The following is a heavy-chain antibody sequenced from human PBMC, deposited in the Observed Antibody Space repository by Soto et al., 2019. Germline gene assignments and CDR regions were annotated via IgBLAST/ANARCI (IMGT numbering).Heavy chain of an antibody. CDR1: GGTFNTYA. Sequence: QVQLVQSETEVKKPGSEVKVSCKASGGTFNTYAMNWVRQAPGQGLEWMGGIIPMFDTPRYAQKFQGRVTITVDESTTTAYMELSSLRSDDTAVYYCTRSIGSGGVIGGFDYWGQGTLVTVSS. D-gene: IGHD3-16*02. J-gene: IGHJ4*02. V-gene: IGHV1-69*01. CDR2: IIPMFDTP. CDR3: TRSIGSGGVIGGFDY.